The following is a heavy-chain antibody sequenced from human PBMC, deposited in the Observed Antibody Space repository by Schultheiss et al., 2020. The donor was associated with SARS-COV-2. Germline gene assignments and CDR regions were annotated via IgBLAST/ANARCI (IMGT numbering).Heavy chain of an antibody. J-gene: IGHJ3*02. CDR2: IYSGGST. CDR1: GFTFSSYA. D-gene: IGHD5-24*01. CDR3: AKDLSRWLQLKDAFDI. V-gene: IGHV3-23*03. Sequence: GGSLRLSCAASGFTFSSYAMSWVRQAPGKGLEWVSVIYSGGSTYYADSVKGRFTISRDNSKNTLYLQMNSLRAEDTAVYYCAKDLSRWLQLKDAFDIWGQGTMVTVSS.